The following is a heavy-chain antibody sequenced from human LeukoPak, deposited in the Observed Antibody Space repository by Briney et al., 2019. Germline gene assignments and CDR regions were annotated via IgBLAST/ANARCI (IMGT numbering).Heavy chain of an antibody. CDR1: GFTFSSYA. CDR2: ISYDGSNK. Sequence: GGSLRLSCAASGFTFSSYAMHWVRQAPGKGLEWVAVISYDGSNKYHADSVKGRFTISRDNSKNTPYLQMNSLRAEDTAVYYCAREHYGSGSYKYWGQGTLVTVSS. V-gene: IGHV3-30-3*01. CDR3: AREHYGSGSYKY. D-gene: IGHD3-10*01. J-gene: IGHJ4*02.